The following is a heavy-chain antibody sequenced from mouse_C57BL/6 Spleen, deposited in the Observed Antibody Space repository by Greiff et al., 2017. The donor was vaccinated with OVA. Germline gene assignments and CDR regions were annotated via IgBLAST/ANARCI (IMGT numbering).Heavy chain of an antibody. CDR3: ARGERAGGAMDD. V-gene: IGHV1-39*01. J-gene: IGHJ4*01. Sequence: EVQLQQSGPELVQPGASVKISCKASGYSFTDYNMNWVKQSNGKRLEWIGVINPNYGTTSYNQKFKGKATLTVDQSSSTAYMQLNSLTSEDSAVYYCARGERAGGAMDDWGQGTSVTVSS. CDR1: GYSFTDYN. CDR2: INPNYGTT.